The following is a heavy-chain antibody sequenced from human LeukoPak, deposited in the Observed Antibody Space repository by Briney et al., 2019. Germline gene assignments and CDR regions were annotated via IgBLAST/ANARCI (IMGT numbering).Heavy chain of an antibody. V-gene: IGHV4-59*12. D-gene: IGHD3-10*01. J-gene: IGHJ6*02. CDR2: IYYSGST. CDR1: GGSISNYQ. CDR3: ARGDWKTAYRSGSNPGYYYYFGMDA. Sequence: SETLSLTCTVSGGSISNYQWSWIRQPPGKGLEWIGYIYYSGSTNYNPSLKSRVTTSGDTSKKQFSLKVRSVTAADTAVYYCARGDWKTAYRSGSNPGYYYYFGMDAWGQGTTVTVSS.